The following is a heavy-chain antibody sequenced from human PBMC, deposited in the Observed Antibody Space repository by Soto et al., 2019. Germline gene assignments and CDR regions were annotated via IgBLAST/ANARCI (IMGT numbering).Heavy chain of an antibody. Sequence: QVQLQESGPGLVKPSETLSLTCTVSGGSISSYYWSWIRQTPGKGLEWIGYIYYSGSTNYNPSLKGRVTISVDTSQNQFALKLSSVTAADTAVYYCARQSSGGGYYDMDVWGQGTTVTVSS. CDR2: IYYSGST. CDR1: GGSISSYY. D-gene: IGHD3-16*01. J-gene: IGHJ6*02. V-gene: IGHV4-59*08. CDR3: ARQSSGGGYYDMDV.